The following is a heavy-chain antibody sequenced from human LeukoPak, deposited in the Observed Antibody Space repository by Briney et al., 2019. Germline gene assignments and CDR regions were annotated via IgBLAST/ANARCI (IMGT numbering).Heavy chain of an antibody. V-gene: IGHV3-21*01. D-gene: IGHD6-13*01. J-gene: IGHJ4*02. CDR1: GFTFSSYS. CDR3: ARDAPGIAAPMVY. CDR2: ISSSSSYI. Sequence: GGSLILSCAAPGFTFSSYSMNWVRRTPGKGLEWVSTISSSSSYIYYADSVKGRFTISRENAKNSLYLQMNGLRAEDTAVYYCARDAPGIAAPMVYWGQGTLVTVSS.